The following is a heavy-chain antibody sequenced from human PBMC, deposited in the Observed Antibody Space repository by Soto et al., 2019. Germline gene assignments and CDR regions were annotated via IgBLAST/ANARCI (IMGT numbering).Heavy chain of an antibody. D-gene: IGHD4-4*01. CDR3: ARDRDGYSYFDS. CDR2: IIASGGST. CDR1: GFTFSTYA. Sequence: GGSLRLSCAASGFTFSTYAMSWVRQAPGKGLEWVSAIIASGGSTYYADSVRGRFTISRDNSKNTMYMQMNSLRAEDTAVYYCARDRDGYSYFDSWGQGTLVTVSS. V-gene: IGHV3-23*01. J-gene: IGHJ4*02.